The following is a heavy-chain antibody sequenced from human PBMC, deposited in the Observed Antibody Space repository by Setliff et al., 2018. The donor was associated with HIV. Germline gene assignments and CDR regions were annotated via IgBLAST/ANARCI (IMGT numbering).Heavy chain of an antibody. CDR2: IYYSGST. Sequence: SETLSLTCAVYGGSFSSYYWSWIRQPPGKGLEWIGYIYYSGSTNYNPSLKSRVTTSVDTSKNQFSLNLSPVTAADTAVYYCVRQRGLRGYYGSNSLYYFDYWGQGILVTVSS. CDR3: VRQRGLRGYYGSNSLYYFDY. J-gene: IGHJ4*02. D-gene: IGHD3-10*01. V-gene: IGHV4-59*08. CDR1: GGSFSSYY.